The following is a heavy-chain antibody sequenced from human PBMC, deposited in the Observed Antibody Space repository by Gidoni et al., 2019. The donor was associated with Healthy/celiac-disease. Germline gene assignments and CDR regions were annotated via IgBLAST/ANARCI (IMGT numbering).Heavy chain of an antibody. Sequence: EVQLVESGGGLVKPGGSLRLSCAASGFTFSNAWLSWVRQAPGKGLGWGGRIKSKTDGGTTDYAAPVKGRFTISRDDSKNTLYLQMNSLKTEDTAVYYCTHSTLGYYDILTGYYRDDAFDIWGQGTMVTVSS. J-gene: IGHJ3*02. CDR2: IKSKTDGGTT. V-gene: IGHV3-15*01. CDR3: THSTLGYYDILTGYYRDDAFDI. CDR1: GFTFSNAW. D-gene: IGHD3-9*01.